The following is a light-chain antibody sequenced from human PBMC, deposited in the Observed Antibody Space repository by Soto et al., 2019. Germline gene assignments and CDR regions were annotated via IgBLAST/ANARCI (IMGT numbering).Light chain of an antibody. Sequence: EIVMTQSPATLSVSPGERATLSCRASQSVSSNLAWYQQKPGQAPSLLIYGASTRATGIPARFSGRGSGTDFTLTISSLQSEDFAVYYCQQYNNWPRTFGQGTKVDIK. V-gene: IGKV3-15*01. CDR1: QSVSSN. J-gene: IGKJ1*01. CDR2: GAS. CDR3: QQYNNWPRT.